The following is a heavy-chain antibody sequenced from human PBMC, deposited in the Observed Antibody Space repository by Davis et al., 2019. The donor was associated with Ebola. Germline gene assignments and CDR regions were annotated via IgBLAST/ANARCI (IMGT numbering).Heavy chain of an antibody. J-gene: IGHJ5*02. V-gene: IGHV1-3*01. CDR2: INAGNGNT. Sequence: ASVKVSCKASGYTFTSYAMHWVRQAPGQRLEWMGWINAGNGNTKYSQKFQGRVTITADESTSTAYMELSSLRSEDTAVYYCARGITMVRGEDWFDPWGQGTLVTVSS. CDR3: ARGITMVRGEDWFDP. D-gene: IGHD3-10*01. CDR1: GYTFTSYA.